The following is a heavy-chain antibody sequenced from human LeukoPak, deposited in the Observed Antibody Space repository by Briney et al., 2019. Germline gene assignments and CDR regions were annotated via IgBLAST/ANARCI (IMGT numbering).Heavy chain of an antibody. CDR2: TYYRSKWYN. V-gene: IGHV6-1*01. CDR1: GDSVSSNSAA. D-gene: IGHD5-12*01. CDR3: ARGGRMATEKAYYFDY. Sequence: SQTLSLTCAISGDSVSSNSAAWNWIRQSPSRGLEWLGRTYYRSKWYNDYAVSVKSRITINPDTSKNQFSLQLNSVTPEDTAVYYCARGGRMATEKAYYFDYWGQGTLVTVSS. J-gene: IGHJ4*02.